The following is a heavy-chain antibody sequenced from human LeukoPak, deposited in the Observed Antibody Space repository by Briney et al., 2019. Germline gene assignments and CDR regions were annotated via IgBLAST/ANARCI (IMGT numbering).Heavy chain of an antibody. V-gene: IGHV4-39*01. CDR1: GGSISSSSYY. Sequence: SETLSLTCTVSGGSISSSSYYWGWIRQPPGKGLEWIGSIYYSGGTYYNPSLKSRVTISVDTSKNQFSLKLSSVTAADTAVYYCARPRLYCSGGSCYSGNWFDPWGQGTLVTVSS. J-gene: IGHJ5*02. CDR3: ARPRLYCSGGSCYSGNWFDP. CDR2: IYYSGGT. D-gene: IGHD2-15*01.